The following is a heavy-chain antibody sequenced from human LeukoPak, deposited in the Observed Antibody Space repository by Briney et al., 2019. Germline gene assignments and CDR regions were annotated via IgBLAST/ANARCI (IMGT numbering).Heavy chain of an antibody. CDR2: INSDGSST. CDR1: GFTFSIYS. Sequence: GGSLRLSXAASGFTFSIYSMNWVRQAPGKGLEWVSRINSDGSSTSYADSVKGRFTISRDNAKNKLYLQMNSLRAEDTAVYYCASVKVALGSGEDWFDPWGQGTLVTVSS. D-gene: IGHD3-10*01. CDR3: ASVKVALGSGEDWFDP. V-gene: IGHV3-74*01. J-gene: IGHJ5*02.